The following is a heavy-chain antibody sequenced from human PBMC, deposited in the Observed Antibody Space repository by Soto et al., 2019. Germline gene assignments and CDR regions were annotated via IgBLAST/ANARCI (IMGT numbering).Heavy chain of an antibody. J-gene: IGHJ4*02. Sequence: EVQLVESGGGLVQPGGSLRLSCAASGFTFSSYSMNWVRQAPGKGLEWVSYISSSSSTIYYADSVKGRFTISRDNAKNSLYLQMNSLRAEDTAVYYCARVSVTTFGDPFDYWGQGTLVTVSS. CDR2: ISSSSSTI. D-gene: IGHD3-16*01. CDR3: ARVSVTTFGDPFDY. V-gene: IGHV3-48*01. CDR1: GFTFSSYS.